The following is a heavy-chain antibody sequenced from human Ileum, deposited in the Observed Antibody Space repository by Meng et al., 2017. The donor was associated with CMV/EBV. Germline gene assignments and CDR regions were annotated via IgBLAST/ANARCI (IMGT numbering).Heavy chain of an antibody. CDR1: GYTFTSNN. Sequence: QGQPVQAWSEVKKPGASVKVSLKATGYTFTSNNLIWVRQAPGQGPEWMGWNEAYTGYPTYARDFTGRFVFSLATTVSTEHLKISSLKAEDNAVYYCARDGLNERYFDYWGQGTLVTVSS. CDR3: ARDGLNERYFDY. CDR2: NEAYTGYP. D-gene: IGHD1-1*01. V-gene: IGHV7-4-1*02. J-gene: IGHJ4*02.